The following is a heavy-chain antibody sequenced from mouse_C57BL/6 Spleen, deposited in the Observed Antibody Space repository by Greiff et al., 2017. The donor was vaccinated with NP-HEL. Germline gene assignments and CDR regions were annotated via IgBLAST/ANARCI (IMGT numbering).Heavy chain of an antibody. CDR2: LWWGGDR. CDR3: ARIARVVPFAY. J-gene: IGHJ3*01. CDR1: GFSLSTFGMG. D-gene: IGHD1-1*02. V-gene: IGHV8-8*01. Sequence: QVTLKECGPGILQPSQTLSLTCSSSGFSLSTFGMGLVWIRQPSGLGWVWLVHLWWGGDRYYNPSLKSGLSISKDTSKNQLFLKIAHVYTADTATYYCARIARVVPFAYWGQGTLVTVSA.